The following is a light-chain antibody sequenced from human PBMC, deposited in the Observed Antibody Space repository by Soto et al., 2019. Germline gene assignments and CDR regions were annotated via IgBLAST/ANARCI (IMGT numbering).Light chain of an antibody. CDR3: QQYNGYPWT. CDR1: QSISTW. V-gene: IGKV1-5*03. Sequence: IQMTQSPSTLSASVGDRVTFTCRASQSISTWLAWYQQKPGKAPKLLIYKASTLEVGVPSRFSGSASGTEFTLTINTLRPADFANYYCQQYNGYPWTFGQGTRV. J-gene: IGKJ1*01. CDR2: KAS.